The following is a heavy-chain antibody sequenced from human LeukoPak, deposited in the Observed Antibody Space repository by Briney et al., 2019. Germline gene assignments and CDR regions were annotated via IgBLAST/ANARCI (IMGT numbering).Heavy chain of an antibody. J-gene: IGHJ4*02. Sequence: GGSLRLSCAASGFTFSSYGMHWVRQAPGKGLEWVAVISYDGSNKYYADSVKGRFTISRDNSKNTLYLQMNSLRAEDTAVYYCAKDKDSSGWYCFDYWGQGTLVTVSS. CDR3: AKDKDSSGWYCFDY. V-gene: IGHV3-30*18. D-gene: IGHD6-19*01. CDR2: ISYDGSNK. CDR1: GFTFSSYG.